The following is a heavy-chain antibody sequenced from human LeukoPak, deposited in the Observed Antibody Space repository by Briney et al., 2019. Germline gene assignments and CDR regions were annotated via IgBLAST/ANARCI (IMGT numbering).Heavy chain of an antibody. J-gene: IGHJ3*02. D-gene: IGHD3-10*01. CDR1: GASITSSSYY. Sequence: PSETLSLTCTVSGASITSSSYYWGWIRQPPGKGLEYIGTIYYSGNKYYNPSLSSRVTISVDTSKNQFSLRLYSVTAADTAVYYCARARSALLWFGGFELEAFDIWGQGTMVTVSS. V-gene: IGHV4-39*01. CDR3: ARARSALLWFGGFELEAFDI. CDR2: IYYSGNK.